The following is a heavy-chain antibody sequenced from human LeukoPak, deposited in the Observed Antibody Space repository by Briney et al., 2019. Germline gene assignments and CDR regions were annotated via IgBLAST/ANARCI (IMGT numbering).Heavy chain of an antibody. V-gene: IGHV3-30-3*01. Sequence: GGSLRLSCAASGFTFSNYAIHWVRQAPGKGLEWVAVISYDGSNKYYADSVKGRFTISRDNSKNTLYLQMNSLRAEDTAVYYCARDFSSAMVTLPFDYWGQGTPVTVSS. CDR3: ARDFSSAMVTLPFDY. D-gene: IGHD5-18*01. CDR2: ISYDGSNK. CDR1: GFTFSNYA. J-gene: IGHJ4*02.